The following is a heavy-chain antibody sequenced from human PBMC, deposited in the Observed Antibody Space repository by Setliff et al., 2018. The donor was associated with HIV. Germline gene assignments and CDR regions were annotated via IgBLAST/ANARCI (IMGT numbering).Heavy chain of an antibody. CDR1: GGSISSGSNY. CDR3: ARLFRWLQFPDRFDS. J-gene: IGHJ4*02. V-gene: IGHV4-61*02. CDR2: IYTSGST. D-gene: IGHD6-19*01. Sequence: PSETLSLTCTVSGGSISSGSNYWSWIRQPAGKGLEWIGRIYTSGSTNYNPSLKSRVNISVDTSKNQFSLKLRSVTAADTAVYYCARLFRWLQFPDRFDSWGQGALVTVSS.